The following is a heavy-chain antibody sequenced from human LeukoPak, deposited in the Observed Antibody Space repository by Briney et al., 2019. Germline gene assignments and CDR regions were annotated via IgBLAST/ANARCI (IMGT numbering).Heavy chain of an antibody. CDR3: ARDTQRIAAAVVLNYFDY. CDR1: GYTFTCYY. V-gene: IGHV1-2*02. CDR2: INPNSGGT. Sequence: ASVKVSCKASGYTFTCYYLHWVRQAPGQGLEWMGWINPNSGGTNYAQRFQGRVTMTRDTSISTAYMELSRLRSDDTAVYYCARDTQRIAAAVVLNYFDYWGQGTLVTVSA. J-gene: IGHJ4*02. D-gene: IGHD6-13*01.